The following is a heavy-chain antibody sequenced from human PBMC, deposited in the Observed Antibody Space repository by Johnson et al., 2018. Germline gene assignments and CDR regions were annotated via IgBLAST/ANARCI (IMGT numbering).Heavy chain of an antibody. CDR3: ARTHGSGRVRSNNGMDG. V-gene: IGHV3-11*04. CDR1: GFTFSDYY. J-gene: IGHJ6*02. CDR2: ISSCGSTI. D-gene: IGHD3-10*01. Sequence: QVQLVQSGGGLVKPGGSLRLSCAASGFTFSDYYMSWIRQAPGKGLEWVSYISSCGSTIYYADSMKGRFTVTRDNSKNTLYLQMNSLRAEDTAVYYCARTHGSGRVRSNNGMDGWGQGTPVTVSS.